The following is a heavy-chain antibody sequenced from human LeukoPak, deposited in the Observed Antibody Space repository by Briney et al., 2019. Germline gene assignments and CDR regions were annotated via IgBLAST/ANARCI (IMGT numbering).Heavy chain of an antibody. CDR2: IYYSGST. J-gene: IGHJ4*02. Sequence: PSETLSLTCTVSGGSISSSSYFWGWIRQPRGKGLEWIGSIYYSGSTYYNPSLKSRVTISVDTSNNQFSLKLSSVTAADTAVYYCARRMTPTRSLDYWGQGTLVTVSS. CDR3: ARRMTPTRSLDY. CDR1: GGSISSSSYF. D-gene: IGHD2-15*01. V-gene: IGHV4-39*01.